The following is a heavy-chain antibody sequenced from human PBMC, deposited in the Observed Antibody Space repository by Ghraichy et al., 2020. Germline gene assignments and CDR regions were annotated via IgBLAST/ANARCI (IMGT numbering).Heavy chain of an antibody. CDR3: ARAQNSGSYYYYYLGV. D-gene: IGHD4-23*01. CDR1: GYSISSGHY. V-gene: IGHV4-38-2*02. J-gene: IGHJ6*03. CDR2: IFHGGDT. Sequence: SDTLSLTCTVSGYSISSGHYWVWIRQPPGKGLEWIATIFHGGDTFYNPSLKSRVTISVDMSKNNFSLKVTSVTAADTAVYFCARAQNSGSYYYYYLGVWGNGTTVTVSS.